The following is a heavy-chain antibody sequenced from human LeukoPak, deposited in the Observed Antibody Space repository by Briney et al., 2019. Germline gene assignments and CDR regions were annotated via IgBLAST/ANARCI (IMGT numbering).Heavy chain of an antibody. D-gene: IGHD2-15*01. CDR1: GGSISSSSYY. CDR2: IYYSGST. V-gene: IGHV4-39*07. Sequence: SETLSLTCTVSGGSISSSSYYWGWIRQPPGKGLEWIGSIYYSGSTYYNPSLKSRVTISVDTSKNQFSLKLSSVTAADTAVYYCATSTVLGVDRQAFDIWGQGTMVTVSS. J-gene: IGHJ3*02. CDR3: ATSTVLGVDRQAFDI.